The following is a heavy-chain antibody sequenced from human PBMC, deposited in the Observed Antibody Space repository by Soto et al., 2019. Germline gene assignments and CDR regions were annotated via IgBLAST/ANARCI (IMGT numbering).Heavy chain of an antibody. CDR3: ARSQTTVTSYDY. V-gene: IGHV4-59*12. Sequence: SETLSLTCTVSGGSISTYYWSWIRQPPGKGLEWIGYIYYSGSINYNPSLKSRVTISVDTSKNQFSLKLSSVTAADTAVYYCARSQTTVTSYDYWGQGTLVTVSS. D-gene: IGHD4-17*01. CDR2: IYYSGSI. CDR1: GGSISTYY. J-gene: IGHJ4*02.